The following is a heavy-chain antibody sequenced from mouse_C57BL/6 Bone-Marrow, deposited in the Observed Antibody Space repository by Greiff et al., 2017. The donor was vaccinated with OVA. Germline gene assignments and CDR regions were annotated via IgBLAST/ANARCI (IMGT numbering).Heavy chain of an antibody. V-gene: IGHV5-4*01. J-gene: IGHJ3*01. CDR2: ISDGGSYT. D-gene: IGHD1-1*01. CDR3: ARDPSTPFAY. CDR1: GFTFSSYA. Sequence: EVQRVESGGGLVKPGGSLKLSCAASGFTFSSYAMSWVRQTPEKRLGWVATISDGGSYTYYPDNVKGRFTISRDNAKNNLYLQMSHLKSEDTAMYYCARDPSTPFAYWGQGTLVTVSA.